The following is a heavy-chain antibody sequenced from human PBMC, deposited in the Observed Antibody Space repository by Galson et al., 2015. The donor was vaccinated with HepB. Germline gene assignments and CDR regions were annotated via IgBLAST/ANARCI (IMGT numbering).Heavy chain of an antibody. Sequence: PALVKPTQTLTLTCTFSGFSLSTSGMCVSWIRQPPGKALEWLALIDWDDDKYYSTSLKTRLTISKDTSKNQVVLTMTNMDPVDTATYYCARIRTHSSGWYRLFDYWGQGTLVTVSS. CDR1: GFSLSTSGMC. V-gene: IGHV2-70*01. CDR3: ARIRTHSSGWYRLFDY. J-gene: IGHJ4*02. CDR2: IDWDDDK. D-gene: IGHD6-19*01.